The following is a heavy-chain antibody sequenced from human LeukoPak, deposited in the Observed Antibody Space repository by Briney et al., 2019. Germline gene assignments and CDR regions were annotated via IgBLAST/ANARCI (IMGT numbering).Heavy chain of an antibody. CDR1: GFTFSSYS. CDR2: ITSGGTYI. CDR3: ARGDYTTVFDY. D-gene: IGHD2-2*02. V-gene: IGHV3-21*01. J-gene: IGHJ4*02. Sequence: GGSLRLSCAASGFTFSSYSMNWVRHAPGKGLEWVSSITSGGTYIYYADSVKGRFTISTDNAKNSLYLQMNSLRAEDTAVYYCARGDYTTVFDYWGQGALVTVSS.